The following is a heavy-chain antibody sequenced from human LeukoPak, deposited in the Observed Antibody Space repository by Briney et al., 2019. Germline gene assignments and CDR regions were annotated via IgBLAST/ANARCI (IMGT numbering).Heavy chain of an antibody. CDR2: IYTSGST. CDR1: GGSISSYY. CDR3: ARGRYSYGYSFFDY. J-gene: IGHJ4*02. D-gene: IGHD5-18*01. Sequence: PSETLSLTCTVSGGSISSYYWSWIRQPAGKGLEWIGRIYTSGSTNYNPSLKSRVTMSVDTSKNQFSLKLSSVTAADTAVYYCARGRYSYGYSFFDYWGQGTLVTVSS. V-gene: IGHV4-4*07.